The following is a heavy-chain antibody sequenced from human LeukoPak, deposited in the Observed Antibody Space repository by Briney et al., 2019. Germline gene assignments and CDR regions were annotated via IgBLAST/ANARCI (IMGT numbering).Heavy chain of an antibody. V-gene: IGHV3-66*01. D-gene: IGHD4-17*01. CDR1: GFTVSSNY. J-gene: IGHJ4*02. CDR3: ARDYYGDYPDY. Sequence: GGSLRLSCVASGFTVSSNYMSWVRQAPGKGLEWVSVIYSGGSTYYADSVKGRFTISRDNSKNTLYLQMNSLRAEDTAVYYCARDYYGDYPDYWGQGTLVTVSS. CDR2: IYSGGST.